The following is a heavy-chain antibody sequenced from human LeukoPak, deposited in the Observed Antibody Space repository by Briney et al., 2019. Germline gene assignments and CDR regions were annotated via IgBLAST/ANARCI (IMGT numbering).Heavy chain of an antibody. V-gene: IGHV3-23*01. J-gene: IGHJ4*02. CDR1: GFTFSNYA. CDR3: AKTDHASSHFDLCDY. Sequence: PGMSLRLSCAASGFTFSNYAMNWVRQTPGKGLEWVSSIIGSGGDTYYAESVRGRFTISIDNSKNTLFLQMNSLRADDTAVYYCAKTDHASSHFDLCDYWGQGNLVTVSS. CDR2: IIGSGGDT. D-gene: IGHD2/OR15-2a*01.